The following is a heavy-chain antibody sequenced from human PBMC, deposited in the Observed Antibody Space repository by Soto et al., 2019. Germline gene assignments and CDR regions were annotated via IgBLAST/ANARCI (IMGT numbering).Heavy chain of an antibody. CDR1: GGSISSYY. J-gene: IGHJ4*02. V-gene: IGHV4-59*08. Sequence: PSETLSLTCTVSGGSISSYYWSWIRQPPGKGLEWIGYIYYSGSTNYNPSLKSRVTISVDTSKNQFSLKLSSVTAADTAVYYCARCYGPCFDYCGQGTLVTVPS. D-gene: IGHD2-2*01. CDR3: ARCYGPCFDY. CDR2: IYYSGST.